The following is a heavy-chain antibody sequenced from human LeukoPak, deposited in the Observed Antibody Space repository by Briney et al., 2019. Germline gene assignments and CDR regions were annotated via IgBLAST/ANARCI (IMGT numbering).Heavy chain of an antibody. CDR3: ARRMPPDY. CDR2: INHSGST. D-gene: IGHD2-15*01. CDR1: GGSFSGYY. V-gene: IGHV4-34*01. Sequence: SETLSLTCAVYGGSFSGYYWTWIRQPPGKGLEWIGEINHSGSTYYNPSLKSRVTISVDTSKNQFSLKLSSVTAADTAVYYCARRMPPDYWGQGTLVTVSS. J-gene: IGHJ4*02.